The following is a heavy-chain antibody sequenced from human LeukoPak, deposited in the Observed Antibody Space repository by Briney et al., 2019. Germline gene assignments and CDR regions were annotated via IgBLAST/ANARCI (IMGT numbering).Heavy chain of an antibody. CDR1: GFTFSSYW. CDR2: ISSSSYI. D-gene: IGHD7-27*01. J-gene: IGHJ4*02. Sequence: GGSLRLSCAASGFTFSSYWMHWVRQAPGKGLEWVSSISSSSYIYYADSVKGRFTISRDNAKNSLYLQMNSLRAEDTAVYYCARDLSLLGFDYWGQGTLVTVSS. V-gene: IGHV3-21*06. CDR3: ARDLSLLGFDY.